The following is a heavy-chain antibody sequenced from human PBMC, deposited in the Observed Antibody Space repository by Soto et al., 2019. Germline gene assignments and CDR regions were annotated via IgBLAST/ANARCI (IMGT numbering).Heavy chain of an antibody. V-gene: IGHV4-34*01. CDR2: IDHNGHT. Sequence: QVQLQQWGAGLLKPSETLSLTCAVYGGSFSGYCWSWIRQSPGKELEWIGEIDHNGHTNYNPSLKSRVTISVAKSKNQFSLRLSSTTAADTATYYCAPYGSGIYYISRDQYWGQGTLVTVSS. CDR3: APYGSGIYYISRDQY. CDR1: GGSFSGYC. D-gene: IGHD3-10*01. J-gene: IGHJ4*02.